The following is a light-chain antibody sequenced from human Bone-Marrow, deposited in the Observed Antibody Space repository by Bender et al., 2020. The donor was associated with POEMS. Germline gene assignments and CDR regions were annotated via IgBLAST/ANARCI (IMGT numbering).Light chain of an antibody. V-gene: IGLV2-8*01. CDR3: SSYAGTNYYYV. CDR2: EVT. Sequence: QSALTQPPSASGSPGQSVTISCTGTSSDVGGYDYVSWYQNRPGKAPKVMIYEVTKRPSGVPDRFSGSKSGNTASLTVSGLQAEDEADYYCSSYAGTNYYYVFGTGTKVTVL. J-gene: IGLJ1*01. CDR1: SSDVGGYDY.